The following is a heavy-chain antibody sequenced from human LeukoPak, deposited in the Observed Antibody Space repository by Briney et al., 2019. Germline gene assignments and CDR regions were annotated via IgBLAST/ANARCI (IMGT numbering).Heavy chain of an antibody. CDR3: ARGPAYSSGWYRFDP. J-gene: IGHJ5*02. CDR1: GYSFSNYW. D-gene: IGHD6-19*01. Sequence: GESLKISCKGSGYSFSNYWIGWVRQMPGKGLEWMGIIYPGDSDTRYSPSFEGQVTISADKSISTAYLQWSSLKASDTAMYYCARGPAYSSGWYRFDPWGQGTLVTVSS. CDR2: IYPGDSDT. V-gene: IGHV5-51*01.